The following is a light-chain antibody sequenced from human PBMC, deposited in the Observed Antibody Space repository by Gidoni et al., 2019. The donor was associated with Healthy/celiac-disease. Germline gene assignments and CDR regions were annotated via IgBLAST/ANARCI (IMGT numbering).Light chain of an antibody. J-gene: IGKJ3*01. Sequence: DIVMTQSPLSLPVTPGEPASISCRSSQSLLHSNGYNYLDWYLQKPGQSPQLLIYLGSNRASGVPDRFRGSGSGTDFTLKISRVEAEDVGVYYCMQALQTPQVTFGPGTKVDIK. V-gene: IGKV2-28*01. CDR3: MQALQTPQVT. CDR2: LGS. CDR1: QSLLHSNGYNY.